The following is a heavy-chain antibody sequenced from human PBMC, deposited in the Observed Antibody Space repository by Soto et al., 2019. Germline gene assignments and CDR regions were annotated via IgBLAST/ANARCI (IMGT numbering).Heavy chain of an antibody. J-gene: IGHJ4*02. CDR1: GYTFTSHG. V-gene: IGHV1-18*01. CDR2: VSAYNGDT. CDR3: ARDFGFFVY. D-gene: IGHD3-10*01. Sequence: QVQLVQSGIEVKKPGASVKVSCRASGYTFTSHGFNWVRQAPGQGLEWMGWVSAYNGDTNYAQKFQGIVTLTTDTSTSTAYMDLRSLTSEDTAVYYCARDFGFFVYWGQGTLVTVSS.